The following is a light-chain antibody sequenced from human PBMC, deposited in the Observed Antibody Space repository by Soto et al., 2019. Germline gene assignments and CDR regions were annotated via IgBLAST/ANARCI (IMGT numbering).Light chain of an antibody. Sequence: QSVLAQPPSASGTPGQRVTIFCSGSSSNIGSNIVNWYQQLPGTAPKLLIYGNTQRPSGVPDRFSGSKSGTSASLAISGLQSDDEADYYCAGWDDSLNGPVFGGGTKVTVL. CDR1: SSNIGSNI. CDR3: AGWDDSLNGPV. CDR2: GNT. V-gene: IGLV1-44*01. J-gene: IGLJ3*02.